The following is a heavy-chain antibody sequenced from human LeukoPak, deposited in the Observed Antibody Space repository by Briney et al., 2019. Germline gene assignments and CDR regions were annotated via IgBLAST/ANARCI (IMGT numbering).Heavy chain of an antibody. CDR3: ARGVDYFDY. D-gene: IGHD2-21*01. CDR2: IYYSGST. V-gene: IGHV4-59*01. J-gene: IGHJ4*02. CDR1: GGSISSYY. Sequence: SETLSLTCTVSGGSISSYYWSWIRQPPGKGLEWIGYIYYSGSTNYNPSLKSRVTISVDTSKNQFSLKLSSVTAADTAVYYCARGVDYFDYWGQGTLVTVSS.